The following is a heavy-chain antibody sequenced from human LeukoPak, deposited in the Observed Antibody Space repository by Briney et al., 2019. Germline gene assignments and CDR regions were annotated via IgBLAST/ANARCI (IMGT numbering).Heavy chain of an antibody. CDR1: GFSFHTYT. V-gene: IGHV3-30-3*01. Sequence: PGGSLRLSCAASGFSFHTYTMYWVRQAPGKGLEWVAKILYDGSTEHYADSVKGRFTISRDNSKSTLYLQMNTLRTEDTALYYCASPPQYSSFSLFAWGQGTLVTVSS. CDR2: ILYDGSTE. J-gene: IGHJ4*02. CDR3: ASPPQYSSFSLFA. D-gene: IGHD6-19*01.